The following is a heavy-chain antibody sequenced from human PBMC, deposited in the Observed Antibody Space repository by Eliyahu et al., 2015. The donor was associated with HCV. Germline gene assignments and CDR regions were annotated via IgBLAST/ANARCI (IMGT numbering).Heavy chain of an antibody. CDR1: GFTFXDYA. D-gene: IGHD6-25*01. CDR2: IRSKAYGGTT. V-gene: IGHV3-49*05. J-gene: IGHJ4*02. CDR3: TRVPYIAAKSGGDDY. Sequence: EVQLVESGGGLVKPGRSLRLSCTASGFTFXDYAMSWFRQAPGKGLEWVGFIRSKAYGGTTEYAASVKGRFTISRDDSKSIAYLQMNSLKTEDTAVYYCTRVPYIAAKSGGDDYWGQGTLVTVSS.